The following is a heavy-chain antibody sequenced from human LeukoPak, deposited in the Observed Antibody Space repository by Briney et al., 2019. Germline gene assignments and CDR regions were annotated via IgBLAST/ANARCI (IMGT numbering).Heavy chain of an antibody. V-gene: IGHV3-21*01. CDR3: AREGEGGWIEH. J-gene: IGHJ4*02. D-gene: IGHD6-19*01. Sequence: PGGSLRLSCAASGFTFSSYSINWVRQAPGKGLEWVSSISSSSSDIYDADSVKGRFTISRENAKNSLYLQMNSLRVEDTALYYCAREGEGGWIEHWGQGTLVTVSS. CDR2: ISSSSSDI. CDR1: GFTFSSYS.